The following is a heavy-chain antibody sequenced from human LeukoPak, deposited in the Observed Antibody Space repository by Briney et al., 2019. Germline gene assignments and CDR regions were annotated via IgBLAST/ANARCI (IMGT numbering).Heavy chain of an antibody. CDR2: INPNSGGT. Sequence: ASVKVSCKASGYTFTGYYMHWVRQAPGQGLEWIGWINPNSGGTNYAQNFQGRVTMTRDTSISTAYMGLSRLRSDDRAVNYCARQFYDFWGGYYTRGFDYWGQGTLVTVSS. V-gene: IGHV1-2*02. J-gene: IGHJ4*02. D-gene: IGHD3-3*01. CDR3: ARQFYDFWGGYYTRGFDY. CDR1: GYTFTGYY.